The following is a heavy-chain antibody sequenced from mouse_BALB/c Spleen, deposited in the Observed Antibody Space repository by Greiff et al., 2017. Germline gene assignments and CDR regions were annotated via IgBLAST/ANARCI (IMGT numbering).Heavy chain of an antibody. CDR3: VRSNWGGAMDY. Sequence: QVQLQQSGPGLVAPSQSLSITCTVSGFSLTSYDISWIRQPPGKGLEWLGVIWTGGGTNYNSAFMSRLSISKDNSKSHVFLKMNSLQTDDTAIYYCVRSNWGGAMDYWGQGTSVTVSS. J-gene: IGHJ4*01. D-gene: IGHD4-1*01. V-gene: IGHV2-9-2*01. CDR2: IWTGGGT. CDR1: GFSLTSYD.